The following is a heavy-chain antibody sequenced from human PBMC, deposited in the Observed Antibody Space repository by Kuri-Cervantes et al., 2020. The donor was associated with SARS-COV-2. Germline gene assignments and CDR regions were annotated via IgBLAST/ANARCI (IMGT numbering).Heavy chain of an antibody. V-gene: IGHV4-61*02. D-gene: IGHD3-22*01. CDR2: IYGSGNT. J-gene: IGHJ4*01. CDR1: GGSISGDTYY. Sequence: LCLSCTVSGGSISGDTYYWSWVRQPAGKGLEWIGRIYGSGNTNYNPSLKSRVTISEDTSKNQFSLKLTSVTAADTAVYFCARGRCYHDSCGYYFDSWGHGTLVTVSS. CDR3: ARGRCYHDSCGYYFDS.